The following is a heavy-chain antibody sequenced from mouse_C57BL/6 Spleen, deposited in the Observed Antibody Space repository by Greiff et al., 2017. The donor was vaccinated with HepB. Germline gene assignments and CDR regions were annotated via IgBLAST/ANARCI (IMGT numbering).Heavy chain of an antibody. CDR2: IWSDGST. Sequence: VQLKESGPGLVAPSQSLSITCTVSGFSLTSYGVHWVRQPPGKGLEWLVVIWSDGSTTYNSALKSRLSISKDNSKSQVVLKMNSLQTDDTAMYYCARHPRLRGYAMDYWGQGTSVTVSS. CDR3: ARHPRLRGYAMDY. V-gene: IGHV2-6-1*01. CDR1: GFSLTSYG. D-gene: IGHD2-4*01. J-gene: IGHJ4*01.